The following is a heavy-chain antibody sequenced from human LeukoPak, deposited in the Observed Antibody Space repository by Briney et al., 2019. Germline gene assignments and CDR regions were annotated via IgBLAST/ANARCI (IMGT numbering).Heavy chain of an antibody. D-gene: IGHD1-26*01. V-gene: IGHV3-9*01. Sequence: PGGSLRLSCAASGFTFDDYAMHWVRQAPGKGLEWVSGISWNSGSIGYADSVKGRFTISRDNAKNSLYLQMNSLRAEDTAVYYCARPLSPKYSLQAGMDYWGQGTLVTVSS. CDR1: GFTFDDYA. CDR3: ARPLSPKYSLQAGMDY. CDR2: ISWNSGSI. J-gene: IGHJ4*02.